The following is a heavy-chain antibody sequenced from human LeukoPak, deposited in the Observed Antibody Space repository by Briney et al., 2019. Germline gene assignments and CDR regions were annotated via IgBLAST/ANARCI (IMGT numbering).Heavy chain of an antibody. CDR3: ARRVLGGDRGRFDP. Sequence: PSETLSLTCTVSGGSISSSYYYWGWIRQPPGKGLEWIGSIYYSGSTYNNPSLKSRVTISVDTSKNQFSLKLSSVTAADTAVYYCARRVLGGDRGRFDPWGQGTLVTVSS. CDR1: GGSISSSYYY. CDR2: IYYSGST. J-gene: IGHJ5*02. D-gene: IGHD3-3*02. V-gene: IGHV4-39*01.